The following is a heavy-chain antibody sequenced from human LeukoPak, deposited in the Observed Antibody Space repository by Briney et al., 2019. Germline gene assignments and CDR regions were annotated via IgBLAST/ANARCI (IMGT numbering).Heavy chain of an antibody. V-gene: IGHV3-48*01. CDR3: ARNSGYDLPFDY. J-gene: IGHJ4*02. CDR2: ISSSSSTI. Sequence: GGSLRLSCAASGFTYSSYSMNWVRQAPGKGLEWVSYISSSSSTIYYADSVKGRFTISRDNSKNTLSLQMNSLRAEDTAVYYCARNSGYDLPFDYWGQGTLVTVSS. D-gene: IGHD5-12*01. CDR1: GFTYSSYS.